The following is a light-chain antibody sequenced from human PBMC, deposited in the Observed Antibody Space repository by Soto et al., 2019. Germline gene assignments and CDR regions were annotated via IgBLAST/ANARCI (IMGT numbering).Light chain of an antibody. CDR2: SNN. V-gene: IGLV1-44*01. CDR3: AAWDDSLNAPV. Sequence: QSALTQPPSVSGTPGQGVTISCSGSGPDIGSNTVSWYQQVPGTAPKVLIYSNNQRPSGVPDRFSGSKSGTSASLTISGLESEDEADYYCAAWDDSLNAPVLGGGTKLTVL. CDR1: GPDIGSNT. J-gene: IGLJ2*01.